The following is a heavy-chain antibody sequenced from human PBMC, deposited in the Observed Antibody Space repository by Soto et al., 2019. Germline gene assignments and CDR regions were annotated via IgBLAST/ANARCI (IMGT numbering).Heavy chain of an antibody. V-gene: IGHV1-18*01. J-gene: IGHJ5*02. D-gene: IGHD3-10*01. CDR1: GYTLTNYG. Sequence: ASVKVSCKASGYTLTNYGISWVRQAPEQGLEWMGWINTYNGNTNHAQKLQGRVTMTTDTSTSTAYMELRSLRSDDTAVYYCARGVGSGTYYNQYNWFDPWGQGTLVTVSS. CDR3: ARGVGSGTYYNQYNWFDP. CDR2: INTYNGNT.